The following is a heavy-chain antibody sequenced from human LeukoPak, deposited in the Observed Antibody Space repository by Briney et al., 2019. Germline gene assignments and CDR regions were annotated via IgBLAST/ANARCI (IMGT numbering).Heavy chain of an antibody. J-gene: IGHJ4*02. D-gene: IGHD6-19*01. V-gene: IGHV3-30*18. CDR3: AKDRRYEALTKFGYSSGWCFDY. Sequence: PGGSLRLSCAASGFTFSSYGMHWVRQAPGKGLEWVAVISYDGSNKYYADSVKGRFTISRDNSKNTLYLQMNSLRAEDTAVYYCAKDRRYEALTKFGYSSGWCFDYWGQGTLVTVSS. CDR2: ISYDGSNK. CDR1: GFTFSSYG.